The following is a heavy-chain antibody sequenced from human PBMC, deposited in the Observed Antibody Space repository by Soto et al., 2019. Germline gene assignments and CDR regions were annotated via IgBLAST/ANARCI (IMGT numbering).Heavy chain of an antibody. CDR2: INPNSGAT. V-gene: IGHV1-2*02. CDR3: VRDLVTTIGDFDY. Sequence: GASVKVSCKPSGYTFTGYYIHWVRQAPGQGLEWMGWINPNSGATNYAQKFQGRVTMTSDTSMSTAYVELARLRSDDTAVYYCVRDLVTTIGDFDYWSQGTLVTVSS. CDR1: GYTFTGYY. D-gene: IGHD5-12*01. J-gene: IGHJ4*02.